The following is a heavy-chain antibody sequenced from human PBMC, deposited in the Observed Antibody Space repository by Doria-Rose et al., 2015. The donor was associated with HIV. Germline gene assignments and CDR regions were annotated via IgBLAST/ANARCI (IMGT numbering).Heavy chain of an antibody. Sequence: SGPVLVKPTETLTLTCTVSGVSLSSPGMGVSRIRQPPGKALEWLANIFSDDVRSYKTSLKSRLTISRGISKSQVVLTMTDRDPVDTATYYCARIKSSRWYHKYYFDFWGQGTLVIVS. CDR1: GVSLSSPGMG. V-gene: IGHV2-26*01. D-gene: IGHD6-13*01. J-gene: IGHJ4*02. CDR2: IFSDDVR. CDR3: ARIKSSRWYHKYYFDF.